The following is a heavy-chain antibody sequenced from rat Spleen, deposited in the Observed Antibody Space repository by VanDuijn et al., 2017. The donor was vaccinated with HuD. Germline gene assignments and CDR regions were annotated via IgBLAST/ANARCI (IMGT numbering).Heavy chain of an antibody. CDR3: SRPNYGYPFAY. CDR1: GFTFSDYN. Sequence: EVQLVESGGGLVQPGRSLKLSSAASGFTFSDYNMAWVRQAPKKGLEWVATITYDGSGTYYRDSVKGRFTISRDNAKSTLYLQMDSLRSEDTATYYCSRPNYGYPFAYWGQGTLVTVSS. V-gene: IGHV5-7*01. J-gene: IGHJ3*01. CDR2: ITYDGSGT. D-gene: IGHD1-11*01.